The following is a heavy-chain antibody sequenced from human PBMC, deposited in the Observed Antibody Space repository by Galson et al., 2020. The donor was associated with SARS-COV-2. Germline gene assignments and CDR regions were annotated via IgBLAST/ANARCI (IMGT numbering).Heavy chain of an antibody. J-gene: IGHJ6*02. Sequence: ASVKVSCKVSGYTLTELSMHWVRQAPGKGLEWMGGFDPEDGETIYAQKFQGRVTMTEDTSTDTAYMELSSLRSEDTAVYYCATAPSIRGVITSYYYYYGRDVWGQGTTVTVSS. CDR1: GYTLTELS. D-gene: IGHD3-10*01. CDR2: FDPEDGET. V-gene: IGHV1-24*01. CDR3: ATAPSIRGVITSYYYYYGRDV.